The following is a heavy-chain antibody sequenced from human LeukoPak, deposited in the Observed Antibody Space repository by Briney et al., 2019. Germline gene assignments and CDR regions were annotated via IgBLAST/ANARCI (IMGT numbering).Heavy chain of an antibody. Sequence: PGGSLRLSCAASGFIVSNNYMSWVRQAPGKGLEWVAVISYDGSNKYYADSVKGRFTISRDNSKNTLYLQMNSLRAEDTAVYYCARGKYYFDYWGQGTLVTVSS. CDR3: ARGKYYFDY. V-gene: IGHV3-30*03. CDR2: ISYDGSNK. J-gene: IGHJ4*02. CDR1: GFIVSNNY.